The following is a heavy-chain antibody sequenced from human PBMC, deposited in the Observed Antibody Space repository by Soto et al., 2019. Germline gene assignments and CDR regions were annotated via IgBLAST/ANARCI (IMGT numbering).Heavy chain of an antibody. V-gene: IGHV4-39*01. J-gene: IGHJ6*03. CDR3: ARHGDILTGYYTYYYYYMDV. D-gene: IGHD3-9*01. CDR2: IYYSGST. Sequence: SETLSLTCTVSGGSISSSSYYWGWIRQPPGKGLEWIGSIYYSGSTYYNPSLKSRVTISVDTSKNQYYLKLSSVTAADTAVYYCARHGDILTGYYTYYYYYMDVWGKGTTVTVSS. CDR1: GGSISSSSYY.